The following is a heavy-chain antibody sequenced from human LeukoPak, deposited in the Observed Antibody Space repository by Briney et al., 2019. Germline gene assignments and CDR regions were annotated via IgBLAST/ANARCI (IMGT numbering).Heavy chain of an antibody. V-gene: IGHV3-64*01. CDR2: ISTNGGST. CDR3: ARDSGGDGYNDYFYS. D-gene: IGHD5-24*01. Sequence: GGSLRLSCAASGFSFSTYAMHWVRQAPGKGLEYVSAISTNGGSTYYANSVKGRFTISRDNYKNTLFLQMGSLRTEDMAVYYCARDSGGDGYNDYFYSCGQGTLVTVSS. CDR1: GFSFSTYA. J-gene: IGHJ4*02.